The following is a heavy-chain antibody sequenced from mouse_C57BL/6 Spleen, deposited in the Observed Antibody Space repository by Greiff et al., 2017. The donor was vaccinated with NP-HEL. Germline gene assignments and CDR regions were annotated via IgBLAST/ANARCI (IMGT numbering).Heavy chain of an antibody. D-gene: IGHD1-1*01. Sequence: VQLQQSGPELVKPGASVKIPCKASGYTFTDYNMDWVKQSHGKSLEWIGDINPNNGGTIYNQKFKGKATLTVDKSSSTAYMELRSLTSEDTAVYYCAATDHYYGSSPWFAYWGKGTLVTVSA. J-gene: IGHJ3*01. V-gene: IGHV1-18*01. CDR2: INPNNGGT. CDR1: GYTFTDYN. CDR3: AATDHYYGSSPWFAY.